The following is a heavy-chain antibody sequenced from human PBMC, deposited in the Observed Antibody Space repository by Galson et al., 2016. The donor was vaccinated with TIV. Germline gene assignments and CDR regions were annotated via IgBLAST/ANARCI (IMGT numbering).Heavy chain of an antibody. Sequence: SLRLSCAASGFTFSSYAMSWVRQAPGKGLEWVSAISGSGGSTYYADSVKGRFTISRDNSKNTLYLQMNSLRAEDTAVYYCAKGTGIVLMVFSWYFDRWGRGTLVTVSS. CDR2: ISGSGGST. CDR1: GFTFSSYA. J-gene: IGHJ2*01. CDR3: AKGTGIVLMVFSWYFDR. D-gene: IGHD2-8*01. V-gene: IGHV3-23*01.